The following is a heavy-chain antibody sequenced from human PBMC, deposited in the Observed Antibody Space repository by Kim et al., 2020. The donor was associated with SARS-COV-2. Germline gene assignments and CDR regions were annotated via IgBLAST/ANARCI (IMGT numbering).Heavy chain of an antibody. D-gene: IGHD6-13*01. CDR1: GGSFSGHY. CDR3: ARGSYSSSWYGVRWRFDP. J-gene: IGHJ5*02. CDR2: INHSGST. Sequence: SETLSLTCAVYGGSFSGHYWSWIRQTPGKGLEWIGEINHSGSTNYNPSLKSRVTISVDTSKNQFSLKLSSVTAADTAVYYCARGSYSSSWYGVRWRFDPWGQGTLVTVSS. V-gene: IGHV4-34*01.